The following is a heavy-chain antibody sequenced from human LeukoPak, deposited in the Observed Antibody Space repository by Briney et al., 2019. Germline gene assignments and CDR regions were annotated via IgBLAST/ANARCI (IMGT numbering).Heavy chain of an antibody. Sequence: ASVKVSCKASGGTFSSYAISWVRQAPGQRLEWMGWINAGNGNTKYSQKFQGRVTITRDTSASTAYMELSSLRSEDTAVYYCARDRSLWFGELCDYWGQGTLVTVSS. J-gene: IGHJ4*02. CDR3: ARDRSLWFGELCDY. D-gene: IGHD3-10*01. CDR2: INAGNGNT. V-gene: IGHV1-3*01. CDR1: GGTFSSYA.